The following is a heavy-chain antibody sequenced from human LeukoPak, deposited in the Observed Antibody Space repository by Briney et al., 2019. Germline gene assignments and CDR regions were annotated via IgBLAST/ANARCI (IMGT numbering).Heavy chain of an antibody. Sequence: GGSLRLSCAASGFTLDDYAMHWVRQAPGKGLEWVSGISWNSGSIGYADSVKGRFTISRDNSKNSLYLQMNSLRAEDTAVYYCARWGGSYSDYWGQGTLVTVSS. CDR2: ISWNSGSI. CDR3: ARWGGSYSDY. D-gene: IGHD3-10*01. V-gene: IGHV3-9*01. J-gene: IGHJ4*02. CDR1: GFTLDDYA.